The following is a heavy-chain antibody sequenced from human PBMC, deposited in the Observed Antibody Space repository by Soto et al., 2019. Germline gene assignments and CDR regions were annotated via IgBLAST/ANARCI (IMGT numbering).Heavy chain of an antibody. CDR2: ISYSGST. CDR1: GGSISSGDSY. J-gene: IGHJ4*02. CDR3: ARQLSGSYPYDY. Sequence: QVQLQESGPGLVKPSQTLSLTCSVSGGSISSGDSYWSWIRQPPGKDLEWIGLISYSGSTSYNPSLKSRVTLSLDTSTNQFSLTLSSVTAADTSVYYCARQLSGSYPYDYWGQGTLVTVSS. D-gene: IGHD3-10*01. V-gene: IGHV4-30-4*01.